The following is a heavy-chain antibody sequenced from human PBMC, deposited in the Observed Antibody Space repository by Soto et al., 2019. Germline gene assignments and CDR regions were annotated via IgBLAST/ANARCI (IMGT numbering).Heavy chain of an antibody. J-gene: IGHJ4*02. Sequence: QLQLRESGPGLVKPSETLSLTCTVSGNSISGTSSFWAWIRQPPGKNLEWIGSVYYTGSTYYNSSLKSRVSISIDTSKNQFFLSLNSVTGADTAVYYCTRRVRSTGLLDYWGQGALVTVSS. CDR2: VYYTGST. V-gene: IGHV4-39*01. CDR3: TRRVRSTGLLDY. CDR1: GNSISGTSSF. D-gene: IGHD4-4*01.